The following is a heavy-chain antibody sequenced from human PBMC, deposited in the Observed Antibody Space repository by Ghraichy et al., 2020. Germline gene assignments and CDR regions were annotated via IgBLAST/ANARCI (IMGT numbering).Heavy chain of an antibody. Sequence: GGSLRLSCAASGFTFDDYAMHWVRQAPGKGLEWVSGINWNSGSIGYADSVKGRFTISRDNAKNSLYLQMNSLRAEDTALYYCAKATYGDYHPIDYWGQGTLVTVSS. CDR1: GFTFDDYA. V-gene: IGHV3-9*01. CDR3: AKATYGDYHPIDY. CDR2: INWNSGSI. D-gene: IGHD4-17*01. J-gene: IGHJ4*02.